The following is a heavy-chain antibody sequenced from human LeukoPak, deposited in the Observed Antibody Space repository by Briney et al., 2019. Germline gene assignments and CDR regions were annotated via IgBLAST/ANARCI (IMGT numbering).Heavy chain of an antibody. V-gene: IGHV1-46*01. J-gene: IGHJ4*02. CDR1: GYTFTSYY. Sequence: ASVKVSCKASGYTFTSYYMHWVRQAPGQGLDWMGIINPSGGSTSYAQKFQGRVTMTRDTSTSTVYMELSSLRSEDTAVYYCAREVAYCGGDCYPSLDYWGQGTLVTVSS. CDR2: INPSGGST. D-gene: IGHD2-21*02. CDR3: AREVAYCGGDCYPSLDY.